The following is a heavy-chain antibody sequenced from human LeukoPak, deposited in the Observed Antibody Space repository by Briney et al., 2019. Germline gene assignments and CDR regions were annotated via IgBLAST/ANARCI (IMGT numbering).Heavy chain of an antibody. J-gene: IGHJ6*03. CDR3: ARETLRDFWSGYYTDYYYYMDV. V-gene: IGHV1-46*03. CDR2: INPSGGST. CDR1: GYTFTSYY. D-gene: IGHD3-3*01. Sequence: ASVKVSCNASGYTFTSYYMHWVRQAPGQGLEWMGIINPSGGSTSYAQKFQGRVTMTRDTSTSTVYMELSSLRSEDTAVYYCARETLRDFWSGYYTDYYYYMDVWGKGTTVTVSS.